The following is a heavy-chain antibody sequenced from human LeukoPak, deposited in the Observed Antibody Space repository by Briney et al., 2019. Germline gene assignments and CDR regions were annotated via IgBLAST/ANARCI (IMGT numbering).Heavy chain of an antibody. Sequence: GGSLRLSCAASGFTFSSYSMNWVRQAPGKGLEWVGRIRNKANSYIIEDAASVRGRFTISRDDSKNSLFLQMNGLRAEDTAVYYCARDAGWSLDPWGQGTLVTVSS. CDR2: IRNKANSYII. J-gene: IGHJ5*02. CDR1: GFTFSSYS. V-gene: IGHV3-72*01. CDR3: ARDAGWSLDP. D-gene: IGHD3-3*01.